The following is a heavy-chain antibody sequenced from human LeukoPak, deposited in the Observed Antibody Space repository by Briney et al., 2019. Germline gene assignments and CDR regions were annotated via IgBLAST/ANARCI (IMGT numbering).Heavy chain of an antibody. J-gene: IGHJ4*02. CDR3: SKDSRTRRIGYVDY. CDR1: GFTFDDYA. CDR2: ISWNSGSI. Sequence: PGGSLRLSCAASGFTFDDYAMHWVRQAPGKGLEWVSGISWNSGSIGYADSVKGRFTISRDNAKNSLYLQMNSLRAEDTALYYCSKDSRTRRIGYVDYWGRGTLVTVSS. D-gene: IGHD2-15*01. V-gene: IGHV3-9*01.